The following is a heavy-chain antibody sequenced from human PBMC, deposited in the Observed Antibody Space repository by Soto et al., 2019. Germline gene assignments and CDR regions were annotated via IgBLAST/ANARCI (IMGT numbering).Heavy chain of an antibody. D-gene: IGHD3-9*01. CDR2: IWYDGSNK. J-gene: IGHJ4*02. CDR1: GFTFSSYG. CDR3: ARARAILRYFDWSFHY. Sequence: PGGSLRHSCPASGFTFSSYGMHWVRQAPGKGQEWVAVIWYDGSNKYYADSVKGRFTISRDNSKNTLYLQMNSLRAEDTAVYYCARARAILRYFDWSFHYWGQGTPVTVSS. V-gene: IGHV3-33*01.